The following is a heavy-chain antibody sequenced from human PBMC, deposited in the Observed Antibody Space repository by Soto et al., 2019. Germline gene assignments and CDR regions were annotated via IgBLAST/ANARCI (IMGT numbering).Heavy chain of an antibody. CDR3: ARDNIAGLFAY. CDR2: INHSGST. CDR1: GGSFSGYY. J-gene: IGHJ4*02. Sequence: QVQLQQWGAGLLKPSETLSLTCAVYGGSFSGYYWTWIRQPPGTGLEWIGEINHSGSTNYNPSLKGRFTLSVDTSKNQFSLKLPSVTAADTAVYFCARDNIAGLFAYWGQGTVVTVSS. D-gene: IGHD2-21*01. V-gene: IGHV4-34*01.